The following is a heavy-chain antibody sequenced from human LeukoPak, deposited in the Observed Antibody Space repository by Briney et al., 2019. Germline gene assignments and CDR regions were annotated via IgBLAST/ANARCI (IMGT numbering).Heavy chain of an antibody. CDR3: ASSHCGGDCYSGNFDY. D-gene: IGHD2-21*02. V-gene: IGHV3-53*01. CDR2: IYSGGST. Sequence: GGSLRLSCAASGFTVSSNYMSWVRQAPGKGLEWVSVIYSGGSTYYADSVKGRFAISRDNSKNTLYLQMNSLRAEDTAVYYCASSHCGGDCYSGNFDYWGQGTLVTVSS. J-gene: IGHJ4*02. CDR1: GFTVSSNY.